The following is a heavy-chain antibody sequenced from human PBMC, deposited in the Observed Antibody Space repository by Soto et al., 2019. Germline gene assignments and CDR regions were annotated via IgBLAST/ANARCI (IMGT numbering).Heavy chain of an antibody. CDR1: GFTFSSYS. CDR2: ISSSSSYI. D-gene: IGHD6-19*01. V-gene: IGHV3-21*01. CDR3: ARETIAVAGANDY. J-gene: IGHJ4*02. Sequence: EVQLVESGGGLVKPGGSLRLSCAASGFTFSSYSMNWVRQAPGKGLEWVSSISSSSSYIYYADSVKGRFTISRDNAKNTLYLKMNSLRAEDTAVYYCARETIAVAGANDYWGQGTLVTVSS.